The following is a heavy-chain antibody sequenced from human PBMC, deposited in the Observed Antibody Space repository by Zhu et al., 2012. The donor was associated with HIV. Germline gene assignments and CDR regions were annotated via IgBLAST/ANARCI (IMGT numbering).Heavy chain of an antibody. J-gene: IGHJ4*02. V-gene: IGHV4-59*11. D-gene: IGHD3-22*01. CDR1: GGSTSSHY. Sequence: QVQLQELGPGLVKPSETLSLTCSVSGGSTSSHYWSWIRQPPGKGLEWIGYVYYTGTTNYNPSLKSRVTISLDMPKNQFSLKLTSVTAADTAVYYCARLRDTSGYYYPFDYWGQGTLVTVSS. CDR2: VYYTGTT. CDR3: ARLRDTSGYYYPFDY.